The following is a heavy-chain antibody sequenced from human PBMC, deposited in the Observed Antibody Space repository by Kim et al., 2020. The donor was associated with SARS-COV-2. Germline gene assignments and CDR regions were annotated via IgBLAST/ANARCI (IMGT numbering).Heavy chain of an antibody. J-gene: IGHJ4*02. Sequence: GRFTISRDNAKNSLYLQMNSLRDEDTAVYYCARGFRYYGSGSYYNAIDYWGQGTLVTVSS. CDR3: ARGFRYYGSGSYYNAIDY. D-gene: IGHD3-10*01. V-gene: IGHV3-48*02.